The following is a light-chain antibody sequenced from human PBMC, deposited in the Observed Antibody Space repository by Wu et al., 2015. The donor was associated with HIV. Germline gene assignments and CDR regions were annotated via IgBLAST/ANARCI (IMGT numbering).Light chain of an antibody. J-gene: IGKJ2*03. V-gene: IGKV3D-20*02. CDR3: QQRSNWPYS. CDR2: GAS. Sequence: NALTQSPGTLALSPGESATLSCRASQSVTDNYLAWYQQKPGQAPRLLMFGASTRATGIPDRFSGSGSGTVFTLTISSLEPEDFAVYYCQQRSNWPYSFGQGTKLEIK. CDR1: QSVTDNY.